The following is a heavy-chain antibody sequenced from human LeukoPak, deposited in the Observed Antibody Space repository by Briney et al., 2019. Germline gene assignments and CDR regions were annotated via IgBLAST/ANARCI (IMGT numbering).Heavy chain of an antibody. V-gene: IGHV3-20*04. Sequence: GGSLRLSCAASGFTFDDYGMSWVRQAPGKGLEWVSGINWNGGSTGYADSVKGRFTISRDNAKNSLYLQMNSLRAEDTAVYYCARDSSIAVAGTVEFDYWGQGTLVTVSS. CDR3: ARDSSIAVAGTVEFDY. CDR2: INWNGGST. CDR1: GFTFDDYG. J-gene: IGHJ4*02. D-gene: IGHD6-19*01.